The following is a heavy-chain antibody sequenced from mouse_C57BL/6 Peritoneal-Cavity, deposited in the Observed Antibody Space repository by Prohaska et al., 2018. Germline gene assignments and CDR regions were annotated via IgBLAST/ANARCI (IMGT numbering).Heavy chain of an antibody. D-gene: IGHD2-1*01. CDR2: INSDGSAI. CDR3: MRYGNYSYLDV. V-gene: IGHV11-2*01. CDR1: GFTFSGFW. Sequence: EVQLLETGGGLVQPGGSRGLSCEGSGFTFSGFWMSWVRQTPGKTLEWIGDINSDGSAINYASSIKDRFTIVRDNDKSTLYLQMSNVRSEDTATYFCMRYGNYSYLDVWGTGTTVTVSS. J-gene: IGHJ1*03.